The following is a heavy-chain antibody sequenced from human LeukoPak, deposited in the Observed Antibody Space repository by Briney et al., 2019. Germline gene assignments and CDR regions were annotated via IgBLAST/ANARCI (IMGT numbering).Heavy chain of an antibody. J-gene: IGHJ3*02. CDR3: ARDFCSGGSCYPDALDI. Sequence: PGGSLRLSCAASGFTFSSYGMHWVRQAPGKGLEWVAVIWYDGTNTYYADSVKGRFTISRDNSKNTLYLQMNSLRAEDTAVYYCARDFCSGGSCYPDALDIWGQGTMVTVSS. CDR1: GFTFSSYG. D-gene: IGHD2-15*01. CDR2: IWYDGTNT. V-gene: IGHV3-33*01.